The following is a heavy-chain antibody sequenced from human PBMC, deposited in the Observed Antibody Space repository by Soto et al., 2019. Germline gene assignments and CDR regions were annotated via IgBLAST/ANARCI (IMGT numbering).Heavy chain of an antibody. V-gene: IGHV2-5*02. CDR3: AHLLLRGAGFDY. Sequence: QITLKESGPTLVKPTQTLTLTCTFSGFSLSTSGVGVGWIRQPPGEALEWLALIYWDDDKRYSPSLKSRPTIPNEHSNTPVVLTMTNMDPVDTATYYFAHLLLRGAGFDYWGPGTLVTVSS. J-gene: IGHJ4*02. D-gene: IGHD3-10*01. CDR1: GFSLSTSGVG. CDR2: IYWDDDK.